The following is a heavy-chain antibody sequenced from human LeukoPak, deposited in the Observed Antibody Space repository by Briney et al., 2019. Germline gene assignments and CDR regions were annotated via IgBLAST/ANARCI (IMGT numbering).Heavy chain of an antibody. V-gene: IGHV3-30*04. J-gene: IGHJ4*02. CDR3: ARASYSSSSSLDY. Sequence: GGSLRLSCAASGFTFSSYAMHWVRQAPGKGLEWVAVISYDGSNKYYADSVKGRFTISRDNSKNTLYLQMNSLRAEDPAVYYCARASYSSSSSLDYWGQGPLVTASS. D-gene: IGHD6-6*01. CDR1: GFTFSSYA. CDR2: ISYDGSNK.